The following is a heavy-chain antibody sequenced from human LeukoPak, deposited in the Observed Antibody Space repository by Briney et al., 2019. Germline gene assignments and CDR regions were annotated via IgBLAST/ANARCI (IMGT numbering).Heavy chain of an antibody. D-gene: IGHD2-2*01. CDR3: ARDCTSCYSYYGMDV. CDR1: GYTFTGYY. CDR2: INPNSGGT. Sequence: ASVKVSCKASGYTFTGYYIHWVRQAPGHGLEWMGWINPNSGGTNYAQKFQGRVAMTRDTSISTAYMELSRLRSDDTDVYYCARDCTSCYSYYGMDVWGQGTTVTVSS. J-gene: IGHJ6*02. V-gene: IGHV1-2*02.